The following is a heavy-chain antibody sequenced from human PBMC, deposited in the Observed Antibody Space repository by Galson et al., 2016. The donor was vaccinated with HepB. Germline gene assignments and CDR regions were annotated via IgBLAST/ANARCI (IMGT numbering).Heavy chain of an antibody. CDR3: AKGWGDA. D-gene: IGHD3-16*01. V-gene: IGHV3-23*01. Sequence: SLRLSCAASGITVSSYVMSWVRQAPGKGLEWVSGITGSASNTYYADSVRGRFAISRDISENRLFLQMNSLRADDTAVYYCAKGWGDAWGKGTTVTVSS. CDR1: GITVSSYV. J-gene: IGHJ6*04. CDR2: ITGSASNT.